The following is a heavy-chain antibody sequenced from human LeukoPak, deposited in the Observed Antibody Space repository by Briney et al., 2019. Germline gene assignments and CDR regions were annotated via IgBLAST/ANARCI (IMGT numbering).Heavy chain of an antibody. V-gene: IGHV4-30-4*01. CDR3: ARGLGSSWYGD. D-gene: IGHD6-13*01. CDR2: IYYSGST. CDR1: GGSISSGDYY. J-gene: IGHJ4*02. Sequence: PSETLSLTCTVSGGSISSGDYYWTWTRQPPGKGLEWIGYIYYSGSTYCNPSLKSRLIISVDTSKNQFSLKLSSVTAADTAVYYCARGLGSSWYGDWGQGTLVTVSS.